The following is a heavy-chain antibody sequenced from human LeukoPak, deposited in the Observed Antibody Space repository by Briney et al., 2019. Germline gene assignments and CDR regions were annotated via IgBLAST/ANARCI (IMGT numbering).Heavy chain of an antibody. CDR3: TTFGGNAASGY. V-gene: IGHV3-15*01. J-gene: IGHJ4*02. CDR1: GFTFSNGW. CDR2: IKSKTDGGTT. D-gene: IGHD4-23*01. Sequence: GGSLRLSCAASGFTFSNGWMSWVRQAPGKGLEWVGRIKSKTDGGTTDYAAPVKGKFTISRDDSKNTLYLQMNSLKTEDTAVYYCTTFGGNAASGYWGQGTLVTVSS.